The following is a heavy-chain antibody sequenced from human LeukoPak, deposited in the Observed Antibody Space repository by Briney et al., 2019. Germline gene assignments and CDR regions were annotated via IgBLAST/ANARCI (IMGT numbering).Heavy chain of an antibody. V-gene: IGHV4-34*01. J-gene: IGHJ4*02. Sequence: SETLSLTCAVYGGSFSGYYWSWIRQPPGKGLEWIGEINHSGSTNYNPSLKSRVTISVDTSKNQFSLKLSSVTAADTAVYYCARTLDGYNSGYFDYWGQGTLVTVS. CDR2: INHSGST. CDR3: ARTLDGYNSGYFDY. CDR1: GGSFSGYY. D-gene: IGHD5-24*01.